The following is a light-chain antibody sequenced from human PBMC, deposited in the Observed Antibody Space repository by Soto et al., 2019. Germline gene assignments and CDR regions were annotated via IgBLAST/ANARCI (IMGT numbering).Light chain of an antibody. J-gene: IGKJ1*01. CDR3: QQYGSSPWT. CDR2: GAS. Sequence: EIVMTQSPATLSVSPGERATLSCRASQSVSSNLAWYQQKPGQAPRLLIYGASSRATGIPDRFSGSGSGTDFPLTISRLEPEDFAVYYCQQYGSSPWTFGQRTKA. CDR1: QSVSSN. V-gene: IGKV3-20*01.